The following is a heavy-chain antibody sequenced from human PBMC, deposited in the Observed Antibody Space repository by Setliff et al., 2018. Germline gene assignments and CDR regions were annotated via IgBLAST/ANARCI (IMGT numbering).Heavy chain of an antibody. J-gene: IGHJ4*02. D-gene: IGHD3-10*01. CDR2: INTYNGDT. CDR3: ATARRGYQYGSGSLFDD. CDR1: GYTFTSYG. V-gene: IGHV1-18*01. Sequence: ASVKVSCKASGYTFTSYGISWVRQAPGRGLEWMAYINTYNGDTYYADSVKGRFIISRDNAKNSLYLQMSSLRTDDTALYYCATARRGYQYGSGSLFDDWGQGTLVTVSS.